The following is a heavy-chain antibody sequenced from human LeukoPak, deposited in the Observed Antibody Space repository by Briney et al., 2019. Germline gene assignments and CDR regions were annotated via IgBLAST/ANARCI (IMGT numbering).Heavy chain of an antibody. D-gene: IGHD3-16*01. CDR1: GGFISSYY. J-gene: IGHJ6*02. Sequence: SETLSLTCTVSGGFISSYYWSWIRQPPGKGLEWIGYIYYSGSTNYNPSLKSRVTISVDTSKNQFSLKLSSVTAADTAVYYCAGLKSKGYYYGMDVWGQGTTVTVSS. CDR3: AGLKSKGYYYGMDV. V-gene: IGHV4-59*08. CDR2: IYYSGST.